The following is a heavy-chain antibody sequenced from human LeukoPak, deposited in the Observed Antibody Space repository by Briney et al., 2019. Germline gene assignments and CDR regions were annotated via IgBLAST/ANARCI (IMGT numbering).Heavy chain of an antibody. Sequence: GGSLRLSCAASGFTFSSYAMSWVRQAPGKGLEWVSAISGSGGSTYYADSVKGRFTISRDNSKNTLYLQMNSLRAEDTAVYYCAKDVEHYYGSGSYYRDSWGQGTLVTVSS. CDR2: ISGSGGST. V-gene: IGHV3-23*01. CDR3: AKDVEHYYGSGSYYRDS. J-gene: IGHJ4*02. D-gene: IGHD3-10*01. CDR1: GFTFSSYA.